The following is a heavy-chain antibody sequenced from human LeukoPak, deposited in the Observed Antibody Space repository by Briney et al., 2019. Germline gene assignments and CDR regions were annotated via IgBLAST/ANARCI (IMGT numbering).Heavy chain of an antibody. CDR2: ISAYNGNI. D-gene: IGHD3-22*01. Sequence: GASVKVSCKASGYTFTSYGISWVRQAPGQGLEWMGWISAYNGNINYAQKLQGRVTMTTDTSTSTAYMELRSLRSDDTAVYYCARATQAWDYYDSSGYNDYWGQGTLVTVSS. CDR3: ARATQAWDYYDSSGYNDY. CDR1: GYTFTSYG. J-gene: IGHJ4*02. V-gene: IGHV1-18*01.